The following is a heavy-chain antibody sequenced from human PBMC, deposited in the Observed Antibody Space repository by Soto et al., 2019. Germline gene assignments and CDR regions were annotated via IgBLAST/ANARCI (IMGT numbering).Heavy chain of an antibody. CDR1: GGFVSSGSYY. V-gene: IGHV4-34*01. D-gene: IGHD1-1*01. CDR3: ARVERGTATTVVDAFDI. CDR2: MSHSGGT. J-gene: IGHJ3*02. Sequence: QEQLQQWGAGLLKPSETLSLTCAVSGGFVSSGSYYWSWIRQPPGKGLEWIGEMSHSGGTHFNPSLKSRVSISVDTSKNQFCLKMSSVTAADTALYYCARVERGTATTVVDAFDIWGPGTMVTVSS.